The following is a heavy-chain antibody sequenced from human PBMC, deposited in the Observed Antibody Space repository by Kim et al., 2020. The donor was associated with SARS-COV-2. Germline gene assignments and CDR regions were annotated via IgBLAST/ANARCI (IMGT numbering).Heavy chain of an antibody. V-gene: IGHV4-4*02. CDR2: IYHSGST. Sequence: SETLSLTCAVSGGSISSSNWWSWVRQPPGKGLEWIGEIYHSGSTNYNPSLKSRVTISVDKSKNQFSLKLSSVTAADTAVYYCARDMGDYAGTRNSDAFDIWGQGTMVTVSS. D-gene: IGHD4-17*01. J-gene: IGHJ3*02. CDR3: ARDMGDYAGTRNSDAFDI. CDR1: GGSISSSNW.